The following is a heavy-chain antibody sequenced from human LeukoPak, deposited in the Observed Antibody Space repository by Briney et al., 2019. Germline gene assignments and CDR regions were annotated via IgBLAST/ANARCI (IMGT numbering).Heavy chain of an antibody. CDR2: IKQDGSEK. CDR3: ARLGPVDTAMVRRVREPSYYGMDV. D-gene: IGHD5-18*01. J-gene: IGHJ6*02. Sequence: GGSLRLSCAASGFTFSSYWMSWVRQAPGKGLEWVANIKQDGSEKYYVDSVKGRFTTSRDNAKNSLYLQVNSLRAEDTAVYYCARLGPVDTAMVRRVREPSYYGMDVWGQGTTVTVSS. CDR1: GFTFSSYW. V-gene: IGHV3-7*01.